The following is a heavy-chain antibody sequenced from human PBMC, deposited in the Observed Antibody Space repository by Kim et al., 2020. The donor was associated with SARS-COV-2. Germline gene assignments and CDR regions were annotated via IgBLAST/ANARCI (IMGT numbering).Heavy chain of an antibody. CDR2: IHHSGNT. D-gene: IGHD3-22*01. Sequence: SETLSLTCAVYDGSFSDYFWSWIRQPPGEGLEWIAEIHHSGNTNYNPSLKSRVTISVDTSKKQISLKVFSVTAADTAVYYCARTYYGFADWGQGTLVTVS. J-gene: IGHJ4*02. CDR3: ARTYYGFAD. CDR1: DGSFSDYF. V-gene: IGHV4-34*01.